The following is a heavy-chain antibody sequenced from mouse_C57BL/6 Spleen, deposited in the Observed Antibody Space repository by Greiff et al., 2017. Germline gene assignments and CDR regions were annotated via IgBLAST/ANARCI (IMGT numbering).Heavy chain of an antibody. CDR1: GFNIKNTY. CDR3: ARYGYDVDYAMDY. CDR2: IDPANGNN. V-gene: IGHV14-3*01. Sequence: EVQLQQSVAELVRPGASVKLSCTASGFNIKNTYMHWVKQRPEQGLEWIGRIDPANGNNKYAPKFQGKATIAADTTSNTAYLQLSSLTSEDTAIYYCARYGYDVDYAMDYWGQGTSVTVSS. D-gene: IGHD2-2*01. J-gene: IGHJ4*01.